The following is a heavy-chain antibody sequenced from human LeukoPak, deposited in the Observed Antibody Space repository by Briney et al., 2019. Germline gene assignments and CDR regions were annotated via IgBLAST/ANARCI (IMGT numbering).Heavy chain of an antibody. D-gene: IGHD6-13*01. CDR1: GFTFSSYA. Sequence: PGGSLRLSCAASGFTFSSYAMSWVRQAPGKGLEWVAVIWYDGSNKYYADSVKGRFTISRDNSKNTLYLQMNSLRAEDTAVYYCARDRGSSSWWSPVDWFDPWGQGTLVTVSS. CDR3: ARDRGSSSWWSPVDWFDP. CDR2: IWYDGSNK. J-gene: IGHJ5*02. V-gene: IGHV3-33*08.